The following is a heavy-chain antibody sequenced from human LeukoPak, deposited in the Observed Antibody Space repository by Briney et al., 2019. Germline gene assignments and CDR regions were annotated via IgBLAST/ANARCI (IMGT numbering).Heavy chain of an antibody. CDR2: IYPGDSDT. J-gene: IGHJ4*02. CDR3: AAAVAGNGFDY. D-gene: IGHD6-19*01. Sequence: GEPLKISCKASGSSFASHWIGWVRQMPGKGLEWMGLIYPGDSDTRYSPSFQGQVTFSADKSGSTAYLQWSSLKASDTAMYYCAAAVAGNGFDYWGQGTLVTVSS. V-gene: IGHV5-51*01. CDR1: GSSFASHW.